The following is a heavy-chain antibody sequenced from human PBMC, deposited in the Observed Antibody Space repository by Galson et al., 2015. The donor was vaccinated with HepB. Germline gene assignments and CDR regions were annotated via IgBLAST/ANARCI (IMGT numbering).Heavy chain of an antibody. CDR2: ISAGSTTI. CDR1: GVTIPSYS. V-gene: IGHV3-48*01. Sequence: SLRLSCAASGVTIPSYSMNWVRKAPGKGLGWLAYISAGSTTIYYAASVKGRFTFSRDNAKNFLYLHMNSLRGEDTAVYYCARNPASYDYYNMDVWGHGTTVTVSS. J-gene: IGHJ6*02. CDR3: ARNPASYDYYNMDV.